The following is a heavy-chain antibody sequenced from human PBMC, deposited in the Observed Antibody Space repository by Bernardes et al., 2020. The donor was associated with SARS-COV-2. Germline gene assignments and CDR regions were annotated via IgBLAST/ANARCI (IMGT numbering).Heavy chain of an antibody. J-gene: IGHJ4*02. D-gene: IGHD1-20*01. CDR3: ARDNWTPDY. V-gene: IGHV4-38-2*02. Sequence: SIKRSGQTYYNPSLKSRVTISVDSSKNQLSLKLTSVTAADTAVYYCARDNWTPDYLGQGSLVTVS. CDR2: IKRSGQT.